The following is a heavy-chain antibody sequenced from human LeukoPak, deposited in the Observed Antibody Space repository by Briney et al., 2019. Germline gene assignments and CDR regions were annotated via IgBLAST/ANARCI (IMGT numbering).Heavy chain of an antibody. CDR2: ISGSGGNT. CDR1: GFTFSSYA. D-gene: IGHD3-10*01. J-gene: IGHJ5*02. V-gene: IGHV3-23*01. Sequence: AGGSLRLSCAASGFTFSSYAMSWVRQAPGKGLEWVSSISGSGGNTYYADSVKGRFTISRDNSKNTLYLQMNSLRAEDTAVYYCAKLMVRGVMSDNRFDPWGQGTLVTVSS. CDR3: AKLMVRGVMSDNRFDP.